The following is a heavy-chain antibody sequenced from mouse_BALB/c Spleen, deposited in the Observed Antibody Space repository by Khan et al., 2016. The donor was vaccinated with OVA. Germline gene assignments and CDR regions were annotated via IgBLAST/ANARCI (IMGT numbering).Heavy chain of an antibody. V-gene: IGHV1-69*02. D-gene: IGHD1-1*01. J-gene: IGHJ3*01. CDR2: IDPSDSYT. CDR3: ARSFHYGSSTWFAY. CDR1: GYPLTSYW. Sequence: QVQLKQSGAELVKPGASVKLSCKASGYPLTSYWLHWVKQRPGQGLEWIGEIDPSDSYTNYNQKFKGKATLTVDKSSSTTYMQLRSLTSEDSAVYYCARSFHYGSSTWFAYWGQGTLVTVSA.